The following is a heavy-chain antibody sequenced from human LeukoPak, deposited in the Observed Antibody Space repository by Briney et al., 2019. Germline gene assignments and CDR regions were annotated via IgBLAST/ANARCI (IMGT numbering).Heavy chain of an antibody. CDR1: GFTFSSYG. D-gene: IGHD3-9*01. Sequence: GRSLRLSCAASGFTFSSYGMHWVRQAPGKGLEWVAVIWYDGSNKYYADSVKGRFTISRDNSKNTLYLQMNSLRAEDTAVYYCARASKYYYILTGYFTVWGQGTLVTVSS. V-gene: IGHV3-33*01. CDR2: IWYDGSNK. CDR3: ARASKYYYILTGYFTV. J-gene: IGHJ4*02.